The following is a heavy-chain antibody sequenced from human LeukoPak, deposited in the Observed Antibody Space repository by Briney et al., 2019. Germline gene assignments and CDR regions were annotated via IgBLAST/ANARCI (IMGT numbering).Heavy chain of an antibody. CDR3: ASYYGSGSYGY. J-gene: IGHJ4*02. V-gene: IGHV1-69*01. CDR2: IIPIFGTA. Sequence: SVKVSVKASGGTFSSYAISWVRQAPGQGLEWMGGIIPIFGTANYAQKFQGRVTITADESTSTAYMELSSLRSEDTAVYYCASYYGSGSYGYWGQGTLVTVSS. D-gene: IGHD3-10*01. CDR1: GGTFSSYA.